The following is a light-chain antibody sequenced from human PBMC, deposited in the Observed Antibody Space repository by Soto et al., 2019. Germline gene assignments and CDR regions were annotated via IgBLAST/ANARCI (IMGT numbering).Light chain of an antibody. CDR1: SSDVGSYSL. Sequence: QSALTQPASVSGSPGQSIIISCTGTSSDVGSYSLVSWYQQHPGKAPKLMIYEDSKRPSGVSNRFSGSKSGNTASLTISGLQAEDEADYYCCSYAGSSTFVFGTGTKLTVL. J-gene: IGLJ1*01. V-gene: IGLV2-23*02. CDR2: EDS. CDR3: CSYAGSSTFV.